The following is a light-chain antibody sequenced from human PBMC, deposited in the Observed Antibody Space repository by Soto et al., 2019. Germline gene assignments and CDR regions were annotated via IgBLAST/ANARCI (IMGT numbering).Light chain of an antibody. CDR2: GAS. J-gene: IGKJ1*01. Sequence: IVFTQSPGTLSLSPGERATLSCRASQNVGSRYLAWYQQKPGQAPRLLIYGASRRATGIPDRFSGSGSGTDFTLTISRLEPEDFAVYYCQQYGDSSRTFGQGTKVDIK. CDR3: QQYGDSSRT. CDR1: QNVGSRY. V-gene: IGKV3-20*01.